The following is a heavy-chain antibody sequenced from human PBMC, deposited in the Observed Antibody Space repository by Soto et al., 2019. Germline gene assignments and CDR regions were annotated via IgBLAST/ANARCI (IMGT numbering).Heavy chain of an antibody. Sequence: GGSLRLSCAASGFTFSSYAMHWVRQAPGKGLEWVAVISYDGSNKYYADSVKGRFTISRDNSKNTLYLQMNSLRAEDTAMYYCARHGFVAAAPLWGYYYAMDVWGQGTTVTVSS. CDR2: ISYDGSNK. CDR1: GFTFSSYA. D-gene: IGHD2-15*01. J-gene: IGHJ6*02. V-gene: IGHV3-30-3*01. CDR3: ARHGFVAAAPLWGYYYAMDV.